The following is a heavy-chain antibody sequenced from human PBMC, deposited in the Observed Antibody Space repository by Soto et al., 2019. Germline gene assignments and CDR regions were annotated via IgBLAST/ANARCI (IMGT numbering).Heavy chain of an antibody. CDR2: ISGSGGST. J-gene: IGHJ4*02. V-gene: IGHV3-23*01. CDR3: AKDGAIDY. Sequence: PGGSQSLSCAASGFPFSSYTMSWVRQAPGKGLEWVSAISGSGGSTYYADSVKGRFTISRDNSKNTLYLQMNSLRAEDTAVYYCAKDGAIDYWGQGTLVTVSS. CDR1: GFPFSSYT.